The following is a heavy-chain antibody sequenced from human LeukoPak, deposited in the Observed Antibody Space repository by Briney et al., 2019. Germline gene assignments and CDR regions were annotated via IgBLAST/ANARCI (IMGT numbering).Heavy chain of an antibody. V-gene: IGHV4-4*07. Sequence: SDTLTLTCTVSGVTISRYYWSWIRQPAGKGLEWIGRVSTSGGTNYNPSINRRVTISGDTSKNQFSLKLSSVTAADTAVYYCARSEYSYGADAFEIWGQGKMVTVSS. J-gene: IGHJ3*02. D-gene: IGHD5-18*01. CDR3: ARSEYSYGADAFEI. CDR2: VSTSGGT. CDR1: GVTISRYY.